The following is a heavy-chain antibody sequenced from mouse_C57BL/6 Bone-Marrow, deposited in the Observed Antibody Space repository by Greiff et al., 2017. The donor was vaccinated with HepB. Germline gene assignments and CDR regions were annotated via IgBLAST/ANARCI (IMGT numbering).Heavy chain of an antibody. CDR3: ALYYSNPWDY. CDR2: ISSGSSTI. D-gene: IGHD2-5*01. CDR1: GFTFSDYG. Sequence: EVKLMASGGGLVKPGGSLKLSCAASGFTFSDYGMHWVRQAPEKGLEWVAYISSGSSTIYYADTVKGRFTISRDNAKNTLFLQMTSLRSEDTAMYYCALYYSNPWDYWGQGTSVTVSS. J-gene: IGHJ4*01. V-gene: IGHV5-17*01.